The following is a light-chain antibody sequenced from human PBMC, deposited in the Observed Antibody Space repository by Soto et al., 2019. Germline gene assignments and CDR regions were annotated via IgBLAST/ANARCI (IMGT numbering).Light chain of an antibody. Sequence: DIILTQSPAIVSVSPGERATLSCRASRSVSTNLAWYQHKHGQAPRLLIYGASTRVTDIPPRFRGSGSGTEFTLTINLLKYEDFGVYYCQQYDKTVPPVPFGGGTKGAI. CDR1: RSVSTN. V-gene: IGKV3-15*01. J-gene: IGKJ4*01. CDR2: GAS. CDR3: QQYDKTVPPVP.